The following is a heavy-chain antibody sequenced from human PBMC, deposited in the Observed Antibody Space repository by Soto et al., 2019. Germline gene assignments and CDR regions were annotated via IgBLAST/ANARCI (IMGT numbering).Heavy chain of an antibody. D-gene: IGHD3-3*01. V-gene: IGHV3-21*01. CDR3: ARDHAYYDFWSGYQVYYYYGMDV. J-gene: IGHJ6*02. CDR1: GFTFSSYS. CDR2: ISSSSSYI. Sequence: EVQLVESGGGLVKPGGSLRLPCAASGFTFSSYSMNWFRQAPGKGLEWVSSISSSSSYIYYADSVKARLTISRDNAKNSLYLQMNRLRAEDTAVYYCARDHAYYDFWSGYQVYYYYGMDVWGQGTTVTVSS.